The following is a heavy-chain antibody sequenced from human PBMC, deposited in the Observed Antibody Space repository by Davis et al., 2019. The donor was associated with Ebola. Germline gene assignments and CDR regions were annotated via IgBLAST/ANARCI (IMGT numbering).Heavy chain of an antibody. Sequence: SVKVSCKASGYTFTGYYMHWVRQAPGQGLEWMGWINPNSGGTNYAQKFQGRVTMTRDTSISTAYMELSRLRSDDTAVYYCARDSYYDFWSGYYSNAFDIWGQGTMVTVSS. D-gene: IGHD3-3*01. V-gene: IGHV1-2*02. CDR3: ARDSYYDFWSGYYSNAFDI. CDR2: INPNSGGT. CDR1: GYTFTGYY. J-gene: IGHJ3*02.